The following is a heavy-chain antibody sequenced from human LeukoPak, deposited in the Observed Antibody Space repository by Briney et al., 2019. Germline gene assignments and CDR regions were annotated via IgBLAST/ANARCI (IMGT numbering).Heavy chain of an antibody. J-gene: IGHJ4*02. V-gene: IGHV3-21*01. CDR2: ISSSSSYI. D-gene: IGHD1-14*01. CDR3: ARVRKGSNVHDY. Sequence: PGGSLRLSCAASGFTFSSYSMNWVRQAPGKGLGWVSSISSSSSYIYYADSVKGRFTISRDNAKNSLYLQMNSLRAEDTAVYYSARVRKGSNVHDYWGQGTLVTVSS. CDR1: GFTFSSYS.